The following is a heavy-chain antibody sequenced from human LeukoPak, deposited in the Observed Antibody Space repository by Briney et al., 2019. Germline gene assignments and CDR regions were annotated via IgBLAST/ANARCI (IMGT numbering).Heavy chain of an antibody. J-gene: IGHJ5*02. V-gene: IGHV4-30-4*01. CDR2: IYYSGST. D-gene: IGHD2-15*01. CDR1: GGSISSGDYY. Sequence: SETLSLTCTVSGGSISSGDYYWSWIRQPSGKGLEWIGYIYYSGSTYYNPSLKSRVTISVDTSKNQFSLKLSSVTAADTAVYYCARGYCSGGSCYSPYNWFDPWGQGTLVTVSS. CDR3: ARGYCSGGSCYSPYNWFDP.